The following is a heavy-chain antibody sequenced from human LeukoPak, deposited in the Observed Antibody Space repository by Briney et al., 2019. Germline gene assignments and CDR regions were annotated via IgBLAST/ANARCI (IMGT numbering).Heavy chain of an antibody. Sequence: SETLSLTCTVSGGALKGSGNYWGWILQPPGKGRVWFGSIFPSGNSYYNPSLRSRVAISVDTSKNQFSLRLDSVTAGGTAVYYCARASGTAETFGYWGQGTVVTVSS. CDR2: IFPSGNS. V-gene: IGHV4-39*01. D-gene: IGHD6-25*01. CDR3: ARASGTAETFGY. CDR1: GGALKGSGNY. J-gene: IGHJ4*02.